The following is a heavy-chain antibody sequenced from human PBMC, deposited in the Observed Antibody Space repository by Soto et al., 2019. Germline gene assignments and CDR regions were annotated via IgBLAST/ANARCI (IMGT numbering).Heavy chain of an antibody. V-gene: IGHV1-69*01. Sequence: QLHLVQSGAEVKKAGSSVKVSCKASGCTVSSYAITWVRQAPGKGLEWMGVFIPIFVSAHYAPKFQGRITITTDESTSTAYMELSGLTSEDTAIYYCARDVSSDTTGFRGYDLWGQGTQVTVSS. CDR1: GCTVSSYA. CDR2: FIPIFVSA. D-gene: IGHD3-10*01. J-gene: IGHJ4*02. CDR3: ARDVSSDTTGFRGYDL.